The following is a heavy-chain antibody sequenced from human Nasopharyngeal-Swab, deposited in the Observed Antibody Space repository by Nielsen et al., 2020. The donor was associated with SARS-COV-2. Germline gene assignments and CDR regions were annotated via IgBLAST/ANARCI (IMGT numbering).Heavy chain of an antibody. D-gene: IGHD5-24*01. Sequence: GSLRLSCAASGFTFSSYEMNWVRQAPGKGLEWVSYISSSGSTIYYADSVKGRFTTSRDNAKNSLYLQMNSLRAEDTAVYYCARDRERWPQNYYGMDVWGQGTTVTVSS. CDR1: GFTFSSYE. V-gene: IGHV3-48*03. CDR3: ARDRERWPQNYYGMDV. CDR2: ISSSGSTI. J-gene: IGHJ6*02.